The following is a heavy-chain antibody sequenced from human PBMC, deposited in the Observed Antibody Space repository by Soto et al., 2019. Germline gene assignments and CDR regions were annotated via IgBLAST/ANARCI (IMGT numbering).Heavy chain of an antibody. J-gene: IGHJ4*02. CDR2: IGHLETT. V-gene: IGHV4-30-2*06. Sequence: SETLSLTCSVGGVTMIDGGYSWSWIRQSPEKGLEWLGYIGHLETTYYNPSFKSRLSFSIDRTRNKFSLSLSSMTAADKAVYYCARGGVYDSFDFWGQGIQVTLSS. CDR1: GVTMIDGGYS. CDR3: ARGGVYDSFDF. D-gene: IGHD2-8*02.